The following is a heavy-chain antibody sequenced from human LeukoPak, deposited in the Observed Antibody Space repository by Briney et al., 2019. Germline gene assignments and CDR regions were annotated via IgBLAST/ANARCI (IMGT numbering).Heavy chain of an antibody. D-gene: IGHD2-2*01. Sequence: GASVKVSCKASGYTFTSYGISWARQAPGQGLEWMGWISAYNDNTNYAQKLQGRVTMTTDTSTSTAYMELRSLTSDDTAVYYCARVPKWGTSLINWFDPWGQGTLVTVSS. J-gene: IGHJ5*02. V-gene: IGHV1-18*01. CDR1: GYTFTSYG. CDR2: ISAYNDNT. CDR3: ARVPKWGTSLINWFDP.